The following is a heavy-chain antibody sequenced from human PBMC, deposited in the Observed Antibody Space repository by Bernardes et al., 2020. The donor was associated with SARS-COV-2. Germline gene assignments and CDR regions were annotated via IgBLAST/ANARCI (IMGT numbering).Heavy chain of an antibody. CDR1: GFTVWGRY. V-gene: IGHV3-53*01. Sequence: GGSLRLSCAASGFTVWGRYMTWVRQAPGKGLEWVSLLYNNDIPCYSDSVKGRFTISRDYSKNTMYLQMNSVRAEDTALYYCARGQSSGLSAAWAFDIWGQGTIVTVSS. CDR3: ARGQSSGLSAAWAFDI. CDR2: LYNNDIP. D-gene: IGHD3-22*01. J-gene: IGHJ3*02.